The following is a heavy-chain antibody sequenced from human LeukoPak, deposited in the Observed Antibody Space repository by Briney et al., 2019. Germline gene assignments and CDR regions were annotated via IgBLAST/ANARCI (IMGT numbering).Heavy chain of an antibody. V-gene: IGHV4-59*08. J-gene: IGHJ4*02. CDR1: GGSISGYY. Sequence: KASGTLSLTCTVSGGSISGYYWSWIRQPPGKGLEWIAYIYHSGSTNYNPSLKSRVTVSVDTSKNQFSLKLSSVTAADTAVYYCARYYYYFDCWGQGILVTVSS. D-gene: IGHD3-10*01. CDR3: ARYYYYFDC. CDR2: IYHSGST.